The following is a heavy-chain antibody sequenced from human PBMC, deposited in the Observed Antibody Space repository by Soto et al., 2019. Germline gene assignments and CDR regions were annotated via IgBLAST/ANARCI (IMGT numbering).Heavy chain of an antibody. CDR1: GYTFTSYG. J-gene: IGHJ6*03. V-gene: IGHV1-18*01. D-gene: IGHD5-12*01. CDR3: ARVTYSGYDSGDYYYYYMDV. CDR2: ISAYNGNT. Sequence: QVQLVQSGAEVKKPGASVKVSCKASGYTFTSYGISWVRQAPGQGLEWMGWISAYNGNTNYAQKLKGRVTMTTDTSTSTAYMELRSLRSDDTAVYYCARVTYSGYDSGDYYYYYMDVWGKGTTVTVSS.